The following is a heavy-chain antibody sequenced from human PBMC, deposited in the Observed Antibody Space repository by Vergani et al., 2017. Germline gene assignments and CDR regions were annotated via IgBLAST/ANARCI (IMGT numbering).Heavy chain of an antibody. D-gene: IGHD3/OR15-3a*01. CDR3: ARRPPGSDSYYFGY. CDR1: GFTFSSYA. J-gene: IGHJ4*02. V-gene: IGHV3-7*03. Sequence: EVQLLESGGGLVQPGGSLRLSCAASGFTFSSYAMSWVRQAPGKGLEWVANIKQDGSEKYYVDSVKGRFTISRDNAKNSLYLQMNSLRAEDTAVYYCARRPPGSDSYYFGYWGQGTLVTVSS. CDR2: IKQDGSEK.